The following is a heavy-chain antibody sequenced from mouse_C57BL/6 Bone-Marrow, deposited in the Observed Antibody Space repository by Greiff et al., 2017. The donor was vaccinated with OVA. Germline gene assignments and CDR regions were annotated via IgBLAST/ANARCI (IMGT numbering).Heavy chain of an antibody. Sequence: QVQLQQSGPELVKPGASVKISCKASGYAFSSSWMNWVKQRPGKGLEWIGRIYPGDGDTNYNGKFKGKATLTADKSSSTAYMQLSSLTSEDSAVYFCAREGANWDLDYWGQGTTLTVSS. D-gene: IGHD4-1*01. CDR3: AREGANWDLDY. CDR1: GYAFSSSW. CDR2: IYPGDGDT. J-gene: IGHJ2*01. V-gene: IGHV1-82*01.